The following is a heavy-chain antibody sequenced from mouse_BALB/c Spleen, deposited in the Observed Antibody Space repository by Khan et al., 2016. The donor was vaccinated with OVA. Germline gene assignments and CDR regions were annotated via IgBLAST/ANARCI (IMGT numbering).Heavy chain of an antibody. V-gene: IGHV5-17*02. CDR2: ISGDSNPI. CDR3: ATSYFYGYSFDD. D-gene: IGHD1-1*01. J-gene: IGHJ2*01. CDR1: GFTFSSYG. Sequence: EVELVESGGGLVQPGGSQKLSCAASGFTFSSYGMHWVRQAPEKGLEWVAYISGDSNPIYYAHTVKGRFTISRDNPKNTLFLQMTILMSEDTAMYYCATSYFYGYSFDDWGPGTTLTVSS.